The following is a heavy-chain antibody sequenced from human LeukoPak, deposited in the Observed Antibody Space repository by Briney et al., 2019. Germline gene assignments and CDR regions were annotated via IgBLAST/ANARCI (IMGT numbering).Heavy chain of an antibody. V-gene: IGHV4-4*07. D-gene: IGHD2-15*01. J-gene: IGHJ3*02. CDR2: IYTSGST. CDR1: GGSISSYY. Sequence: KPSETLSLTCTVSGGSISSYYWSWIRQPAGKGLEWIGRIYTSGSTNYNPSFKSRVTISVDKSKNQFSLKLSSVTAADTAVYYCARDYSRASPVFDIWGQGTMVTASS. CDR3: ARDYSRASPVFDI.